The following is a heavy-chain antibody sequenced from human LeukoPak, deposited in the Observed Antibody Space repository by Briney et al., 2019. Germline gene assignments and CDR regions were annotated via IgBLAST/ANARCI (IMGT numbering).Heavy chain of an antibody. CDR1: GGSISSYY. Sequence: SETLSLTCTVSGGSISSYYWSWIRQPPGKGLEWIGYIYYSGSTNYNPSLKSRVTKSVDTSKNQFSLKLSSVTAADTAVYYCARVAAAGTGRGYMDVWGKGTTVTVSS. J-gene: IGHJ6*03. V-gene: IGHV4-59*01. CDR3: ARVAAAGTGRGYMDV. D-gene: IGHD6-13*01. CDR2: IYYSGST.